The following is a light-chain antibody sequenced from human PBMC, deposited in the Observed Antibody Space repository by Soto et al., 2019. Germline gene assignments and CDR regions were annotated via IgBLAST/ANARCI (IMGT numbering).Light chain of an antibody. Sequence: PGERATLSCRASESANSNLAWYQQKPGQAPRLLIYGASTRATGIPARFSGSGSGTEFTLTISSLQSEDFAVYYCQQLQKWPLTFGGGTKVEIK. V-gene: IGKV3-15*01. CDR1: ESANSN. CDR3: QQLQKWPLT. CDR2: GAS. J-gene: IGKJ4*01.